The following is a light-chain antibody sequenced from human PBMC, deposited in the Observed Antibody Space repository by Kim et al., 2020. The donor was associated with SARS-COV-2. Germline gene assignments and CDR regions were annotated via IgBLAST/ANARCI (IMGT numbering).Light chain of an antibody. Sequence: GGGSTITSRPRQNNITRFSAYQQKTRKAAHLLIYYASALVGGGPSRFSGSGCGTTVSLTISGRQPHDFATDYCQQYESNFARTFGGGTKVDIK. CDR1: QNNITR. V-gene: IGKV1-5*01. J-gene: IGKJ4*01. CDR2: YAS. CDR3: QQYESNFART.